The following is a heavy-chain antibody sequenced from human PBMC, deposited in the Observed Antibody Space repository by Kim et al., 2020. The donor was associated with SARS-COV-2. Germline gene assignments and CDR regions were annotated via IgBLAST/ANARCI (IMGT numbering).Heavy chain of an antibody. D-gene: IGHD3-10*01. J-gene: IGHJ3*02. V-gene: IGHV4-59*01. Sequence: SYTPPLRSRVTIAVDTSKNQFSLKLSSVPAADTAVYYCASSSYFEGAFDIWGQGTMVTVSS. CDR3: ASSSYFEGAFDI.